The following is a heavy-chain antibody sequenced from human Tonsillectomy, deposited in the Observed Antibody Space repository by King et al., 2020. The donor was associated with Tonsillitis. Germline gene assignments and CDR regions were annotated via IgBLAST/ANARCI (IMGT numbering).Heavy chain of an antibody. CDR3: ARDPHYSKPDS. J-gene: IGHJ5*01. Sequence: VQLVESGGGVVQPGRSLRLSCAASGFTFSTYAMHWVRQAPGKGLAWVAVISYDGSNRYYADSVKGRFTISRDNLKNTLYLQMNSLRPEDTAVYYCARDPHYSKPDSWGQGTLVTVSS. D-gene: IGHD4-11*01. CDR2: ISYDGSNR. V-gene: IGHV3-30*04. CDR1: GFTFSTYA.